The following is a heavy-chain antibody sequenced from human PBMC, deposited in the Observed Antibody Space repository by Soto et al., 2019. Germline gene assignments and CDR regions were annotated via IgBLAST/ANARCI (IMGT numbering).Heavy chain of an antibody. V-gene: IGHV3-23*01. CDR2: ISGSGGST. CDR3: ATMVRGVIINDY. J-gene: IGHJ4*02. Sequence: VQLLESGGGLVQPGGSLRLSCAASGFTFSSYAMSWVRQAPGKGLEWVSAISGSGGSTYYADSVKGRFTISRDNSKNTLYLQMNSLRAEDTAVYYCATMVRGVIINDYWGQGTLVTVSS. CDR1: GFTFSSYA. D-gene: IGHD3-10*01.